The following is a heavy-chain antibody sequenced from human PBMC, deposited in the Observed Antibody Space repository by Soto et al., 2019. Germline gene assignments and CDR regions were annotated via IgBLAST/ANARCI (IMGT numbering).Heavy chain of an antibody. V-gene: IGHV1-46*01. D-gene: IGHD6-13*01. CDR1: GYTFTSFY. J-gene: IGHJ6*02. CDR2: INPSGGIT. CDR3: ASSPAFSSSWYGIPPDPSHGMDV. Sequence: QMQLVQPGAEVKRPGASVRVSCKSSGYTFTSFYIHWVRRAPGQGPEGMGIINPSGGITNFAQRFQGRVTMTRDMSRNTHYMELSSPKSDDTAVYYCASSPAFSSSWYGIPPDPSHGMDVWGQGTTVTVS.